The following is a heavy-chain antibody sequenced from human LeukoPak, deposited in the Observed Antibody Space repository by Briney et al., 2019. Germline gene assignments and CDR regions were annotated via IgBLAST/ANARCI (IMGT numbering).Heavy chain of an antibody. Sequence: PGGSLRLSCSASQFTFPYNAMTWVRQAPGKGLEWVAGISGSGEYTYYAGSVKGRFTISRDNYKNTLYLQLNSLRVEDTAVYYCAKEIYAYGSRGFDYWGQGNPVTVSS. CDR2: ISGSGEYT. CDR1: QFTFPYNA. CDR3: AKEIYAYGSRGFDY. V-gene: IGHV3-23*01. J-gene: IGHJ4*02. D-gene: IGHD3-10*01.